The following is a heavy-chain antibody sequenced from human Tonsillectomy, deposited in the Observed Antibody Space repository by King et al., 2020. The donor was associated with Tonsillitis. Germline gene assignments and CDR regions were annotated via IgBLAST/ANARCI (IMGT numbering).Heavy chain of an antibody. CDR1: GFSLSATGVG. Sequence: TLKESGPTLVKPTQTLTLTCTFSGFSLSATGVGVGWIRQPPGKALEWLALIYWNDDERYSPSLKSRLTITKDTSKNRVVLTMTNMDPVDTATYYCAPPSYDFWSGKNSPWLDPWGQGTLVIVSS. J-gene: IGHJ5*02. V-gene: IGHV2-5*01. CDR3: APPSYDFWSGKNSPWLDP. CDR2: IYWNDDE. D-gene: IGHD3-3*01.